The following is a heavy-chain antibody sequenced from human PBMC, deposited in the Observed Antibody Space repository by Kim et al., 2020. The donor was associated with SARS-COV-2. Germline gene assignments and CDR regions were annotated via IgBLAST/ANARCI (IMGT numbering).Heavy chain of an antibody. J-gene: IGHJ4*02. V-gene: IGHV4-30-2*01. CDR2: IYHSGST. CDR1: GGSISSGGYS. Sequence: SETLSLTCAVSGGSISSGGYSWSWIRQPPGKGLEWIGYIYHSGSTYYNPSLKSRVTISVDRSKNQFSLKLSSVTAADTAVYYCAREYGDFYFDYWGQGTLVTVSS. CDR3: AREYGDFYFDY. D-gene: IGHD4-17*01.